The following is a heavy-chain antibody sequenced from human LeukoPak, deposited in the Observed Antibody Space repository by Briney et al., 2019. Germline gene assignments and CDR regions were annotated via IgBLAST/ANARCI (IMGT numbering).Heavy chain of an antibody. CDR1: GGSSSSSKW. CDR2: IYHSGST. Sequence: PSGTLSLTCAVSGGSSSSSKWWSWVRRTPGKGLEWIGEIYHSGSTNYKPSLKSRVTISVDKSKNQFSLKLSSVTAADTAVYYCAGAHCGGDCYSGRAFDIWGQGTMVTVSS. J-gene: IGHJ3*02. CDR3: AGAHCGGDCYSGRAFDI. D-gene: IGHD2-21*02. V-gene: IGHV4-4*02.